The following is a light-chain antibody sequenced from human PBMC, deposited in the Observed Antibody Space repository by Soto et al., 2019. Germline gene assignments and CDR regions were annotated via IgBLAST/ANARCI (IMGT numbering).Light chain of an antibody. Sequence: QSALTQPASVSGSPGQSITLSCTGTSSDIWGYDYVSWYQRHPGKAPKLIIYDVNNRPSGVSNRFSGSKSGNTASLTISGLQAEDEADYYCTSYASGSSHVVFGGGTKVTVL. CDR2: DVN. J-gene: IGLJ2*01. CDR3: TSYASGSSHVV. CDR1: SSDIWGYDY. V-gene: IGLV2-14*01.